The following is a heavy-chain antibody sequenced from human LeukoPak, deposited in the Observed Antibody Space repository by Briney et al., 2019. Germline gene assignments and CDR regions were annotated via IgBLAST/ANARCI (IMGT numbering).Heavy chain of an antibody. J-gene: IGHJ4*02. V-gene: IGHV3-43*02. D-gene: IGHD6-13*01. Sequence: GGSLRLSCAVSGFIFDNYVMHWVRQAAGKGLEWVSLISGDGGSTYYADSVKGRFTISRDNSRNSLYLQMNSLRTEDTALYYCVKDIGYSSSWYVDYWGQGTLVTVFS. CDR2: ISGDGGST. CDR1: GFIFDNYV. CDR3: VKDIGYSSSWYVDY.